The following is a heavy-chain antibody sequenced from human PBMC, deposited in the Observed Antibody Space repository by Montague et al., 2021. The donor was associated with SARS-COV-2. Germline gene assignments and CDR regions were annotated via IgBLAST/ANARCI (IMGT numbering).Heavy chain of an antibody. CDR1: GFTFSSYA. CDR3: ARSVDTAMVPLYYYYYGMDV. Sequence: SLRLSCAASGFTFSSYAMHWVRQAPGKGLEWVAVISYDGSNKYYADSVKGRFTISRDNAKNSLYLQMNSLRAEDTAVYYCARSVDTAMVPLYYYYYGMDVWGQGTTVTVSS. D-gene: IGHD5-18*01. J-gene: IGHJ6*02. CDR2: ISYDGSNK. V-gene: IGHV3-30*04.